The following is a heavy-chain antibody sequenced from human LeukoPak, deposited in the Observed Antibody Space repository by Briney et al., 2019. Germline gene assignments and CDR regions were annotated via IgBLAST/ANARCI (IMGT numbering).Heavy chain of an antibody. CDR3: ARERWNSEAFDI. J-gene: IGHJ3*02. D-gene: IGHD1-7*01. Sequence: GGSLRLSCAASGFSFSSYWMHWVHQAPGKGLVWVSRLNGDGSSTSYLDSVRGRLTISRDNTKNTLYLHMNSLRAEDTGVYYCARERWNSEAFDIWGQGTVATVSS. V-gene: IGHV3-74*01. CDR1: GFSFSSYW. CDR2: LNGDGSST.